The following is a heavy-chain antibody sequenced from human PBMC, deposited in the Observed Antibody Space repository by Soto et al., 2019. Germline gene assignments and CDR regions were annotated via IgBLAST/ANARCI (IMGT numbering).Heavy chain of an antibody. J-gene: IGHJ5*02. CDR1: GFTFSSYW. CDR3: AGDPDHGSFSWFDP. CDR2: IKSDGSST. Sequence: GGSLRLSCAASGFTFSSYWMHWVRQAPGKGLVWVSRIKSDGSSTSYADSVKGRFTISRDNAKNTLYLQMSTLRAEDTAVYYCAGDPDHGSFSWFDPWGQGALVTVSS. V-gene: IGHV3-74*01. D-gene: IGHD2-15*01.